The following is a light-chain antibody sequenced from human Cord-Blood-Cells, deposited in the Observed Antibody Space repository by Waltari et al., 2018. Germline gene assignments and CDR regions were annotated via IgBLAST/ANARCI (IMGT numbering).Light chain of an antibody. V-gene: IGLV3-16*01. Sequence: SYELTQPPSVSVSLGQMARITCPGAALPKKYAYWYQQKPGQFPVLVIYKDSERPSGIPERFSGSSSGTIVTLTISGVQAEDEADYYCLSADSSGTWVFGGGTKLTVL. CDR3: LSADSSGTWV. CDR2: KDS. J-gene: IGLJ3*02. CDR1: ALPKKY.